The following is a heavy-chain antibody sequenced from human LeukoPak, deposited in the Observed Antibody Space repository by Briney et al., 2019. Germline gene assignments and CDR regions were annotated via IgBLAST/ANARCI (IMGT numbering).Heavy chain of an antibody. D-gene: IGHD6-6*01. CDR2: MSPNSGNT. V-gene: IGHV1-8*01. CDR3: AREIRSSSTPTFDY. Sequence: ASVKVSCKASGYSFSNNDINWVRQTTGQGLEWMGWMSPNSGNTGYAQKFQGRITMTKNTSISTAYMELSSLRSEDTAVYYCAREIRSSSTPTFDYWGQGTLVTVSS. CDR1: GYSFSNND. J-gene: IGHJ4*02.